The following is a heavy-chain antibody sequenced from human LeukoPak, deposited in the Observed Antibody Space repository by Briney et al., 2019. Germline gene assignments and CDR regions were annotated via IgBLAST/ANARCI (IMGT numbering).Heavy chain of an antibody. CDR2: TYYRSKWYN. Sequence: SQTLSLTCAISGDSVSSNSAAWNWIRQSPSRGLEWLGRTYYRSKWYNDYAVSVKSRITINPDTSKNQFSLQLNSVTPEDTAVYYCARVSYYDILTGYYPHWFDPWGQGTLVTVSS. CDR3: ARVSYYDILTGYYPHWFDP. V-gene: IGHV6-1*01. CDR1: GDSVSSNSAA. J-gene: IGHJ5*02. D-gene: IGHD3-9*01.